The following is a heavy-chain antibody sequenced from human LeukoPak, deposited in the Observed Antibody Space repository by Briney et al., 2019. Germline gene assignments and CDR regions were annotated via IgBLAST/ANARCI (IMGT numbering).Heavy chain of an antibody. CDR3: ARGRIGGPKAPFDY. CDR1: GGSISNYY. D-gene: IGHD3-16*01. CDR2: IYESGIT. J-gene: IGHJ4*02. V-gene: IGHV4-59*01. Sequence: SETLSLTCTVSGGSISNYYWSWIRQPPGKGLEWIGHIYESGITTYNPSLKSRVTISVDTSKNQFSLRLASVTVADTAVYYCARGRIGGPKAPFDYWGQGTLVTVSS.